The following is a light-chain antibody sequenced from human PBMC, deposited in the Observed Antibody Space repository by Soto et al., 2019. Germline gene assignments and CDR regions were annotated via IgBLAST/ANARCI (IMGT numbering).Light chain of an antibody. CDR1: QSVSSSF. J-gene: IGKJ1*01. V-gene: IGKV3-20*01. Sequence: EIVLTQSPGTLSLSPGERATLSCRASQSVSSSFLIWYQQKPGQAPRLLIYGASSRATDIPDRFSGSGSGTDFTLTISRLEPEDVAVYYCQQHGNSPTFGQGTKVDIK. CDR2: GAS. CDR3: QQHGNSPT.